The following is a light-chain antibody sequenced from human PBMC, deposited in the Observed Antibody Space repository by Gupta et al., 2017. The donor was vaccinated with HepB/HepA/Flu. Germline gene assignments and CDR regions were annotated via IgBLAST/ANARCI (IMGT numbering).Light chain of an antibody. J-gene: IGKJ1*01. CDR1: QSLVYSDGNTY. Sequence: DVGITQSPLSLPVTRGQPASISCRSSQSLVYSDGNTYLNWFQQRPGQCPRRLIYKVSNRDAGVPAGFDGSWSGPEFTLKITRVEAEYVGVYYCMRGTHWPPTFGQGTKVEIK. CDR2: KVS. V-gene: IGKV2-30*01. CDR3: MRGTHWPPT.